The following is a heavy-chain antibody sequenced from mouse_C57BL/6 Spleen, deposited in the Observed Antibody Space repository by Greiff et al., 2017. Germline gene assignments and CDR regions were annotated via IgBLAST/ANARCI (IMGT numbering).Heavy chain of an antibody. CDR2: ISSGSSTI. J-gene: IGHJ3*01. D-gene: IGHD3-2*02. CDR1: GFTFSDYG. Sequence: EVHLVESGGGLVKPGGSLKLSCAASGFTFSDYGMHWVRQAPEKGLEWVAYISSGSSTIYYADTVKGRFTISRDNAKNTLFLQMTSLRSEDTAMYYCARGTAQATFAYWGQGTLVTVSA. CDR3: ARGTAQATFAY. V-gene: IGHV5-17*01.